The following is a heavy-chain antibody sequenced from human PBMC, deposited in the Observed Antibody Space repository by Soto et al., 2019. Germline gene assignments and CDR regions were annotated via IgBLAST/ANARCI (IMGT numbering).Heavy chain of an antibody. CDR2: IWYDGSNK. CDR3: ARDTVHCSGGSCCPYGMDV. J-gene: IGHJ6*02. V-gene: IGHV3-33*01. Sequence: GGSLRLSCAASGFTFSSYGMHWVRQAPGKGLEWVAVIWYDGSNKYYADSVKGRFTISRDNSKNTLYMQMNSLRAEDTAVYYCARDTVHCSGGSCCPYGMDVWGQGTTVTVSS. D-gene: IGHD2-15*01. CDR1: GFTFSSYG.